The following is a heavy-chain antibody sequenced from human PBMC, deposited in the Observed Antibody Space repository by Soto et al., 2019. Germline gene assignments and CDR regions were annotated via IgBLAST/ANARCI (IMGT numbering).Heavy chain of an antibody. D-gene: IGHD3-22*01. J-gene: IGHJ4*02. Sequence: SETLSFTCSVAGVSISIGGSYWTWIRHVPGTGLEWVGDIYYTGSTLYHPSLKTRVTLSMDSSKNQFSLNLESVTAADTAVYYRAPQRRYDSSGYFFYWGQGTQVTASS. CDR3: APQRRYDSSGYFFY. V-gene: IGHV4-31*03. CDR2: IYYTGST. CDR1: GVSISIGGSY.